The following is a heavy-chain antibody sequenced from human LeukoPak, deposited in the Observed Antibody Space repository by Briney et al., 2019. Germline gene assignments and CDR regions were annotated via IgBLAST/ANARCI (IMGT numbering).Heavy chain of an antibody. CDR1: GLTFSSYD. Sequence: PGGSLRLSCEASGLTFSSYDMNWVRQAPGKGLEGVSYISSSGNLIHYADSVKGRFTFSRDNARNSLYLRMNSLRADDTAIYYCAREGGWNDFDYWGQGTLVTVSS. J-gene: IGHJ4*02. D-gene: IGHD1-1*01. V-gene: IGHV3-48*03. CDR2: ISSSGNLI. CDR3: AREGGWNDFDY.